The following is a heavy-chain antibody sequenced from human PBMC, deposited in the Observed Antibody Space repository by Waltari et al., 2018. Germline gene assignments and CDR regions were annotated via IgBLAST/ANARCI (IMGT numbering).Heavy chain of an antibody. V-gene: IGHV4-59*01. CDR2: IYYSGST. CDR1: DGSISSYY. J-gene: IGHJ6*02. D-gene: IGHD3-10*01. CDR3: ARDTLYYYGSGSYYNGVNYYYGMDV. Sequence: QVQLQESGPGLVKPSETLSLPCTVSDGSISSYYWSWIRQPPGKGLEWIGYIYYSGSTNYNPSLKSRVTISVDTSKNQFSLKLSSVTAADTAVYYCARDTLYYYGSGSYYNGVNYYYGMDVWGQGTTVTVSS.